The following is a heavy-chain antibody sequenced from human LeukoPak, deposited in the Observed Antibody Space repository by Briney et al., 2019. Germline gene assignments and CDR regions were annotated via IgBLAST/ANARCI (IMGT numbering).Heavy chain of an antibody. CDR3: ARSSSIDYYGSGSYGD. CDR2: IYYSGST. Sequence: SETLSLTCTVSGGSISSYYWSWIRQPPGKGLEWIGYIYYSGSTNYNPSLKSRVTISVDTSKNQFSLKLSSVTAADTAVYYCARSSSIDYYGSGSYGDWGQGALVTVSS. J-gene: IGHJ4*02. D-gene: IGHD3-10*01. CDR1: GGSISSYY. V-gene: IGHV4-59*08.